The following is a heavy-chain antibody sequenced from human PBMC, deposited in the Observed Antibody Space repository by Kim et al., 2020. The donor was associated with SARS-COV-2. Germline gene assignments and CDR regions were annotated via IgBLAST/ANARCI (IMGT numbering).Heavy chain of an antibody. V-gene: IGHV4-30-2*01. CDR1: GGSISSGGYS. CDR3: ARDGSKSYGMDV. CDR2: IYHSGST. Sequence: SETLSLTCAVSGGSISSGGYSWSWIRQPPGKGLEWIGYIYHSGSTYYNPSLKSRVTISVDRSKNQFSLKLSSVTAADTAVYYCARDGSKSYGMDVWGQGT. D-gene: IGHD2-15*01. J-gene: IGHJ6*02.